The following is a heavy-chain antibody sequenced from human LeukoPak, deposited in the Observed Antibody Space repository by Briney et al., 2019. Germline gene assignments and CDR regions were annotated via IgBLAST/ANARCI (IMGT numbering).Heavy chain of an antibody. D-gene: IGHD3-10*01. J-gene: IGHJ4*02. V-gene: IGHV3-7*01. CDR2: IKQDGSEK. Sequence: GGSLRLSCAASGFTVSTNYMSWVRQAPGKGLEWVANIKQDGSEKYYVDSVKGRFTISRDNAKNSLYLQMNSLRAEDTAVYYCARELGGTMVRGVIMGYWGQGTLVTVSS. CDR1: GFTVSTNY. CDR3: ARELGGTMVRGVIMGY.